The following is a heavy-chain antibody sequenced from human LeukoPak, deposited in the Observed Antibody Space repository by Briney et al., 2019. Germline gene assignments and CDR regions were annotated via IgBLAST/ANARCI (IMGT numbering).Heavy chain of an antibody. Sequence: SDSLSLICTVSGLSISSSDYYWAWIRQHPGKDLDWIGIIYYTGTIYYNPSLTSRVTISVDTSKNHYSLRLGSVTAADTAVYYCARLAYYYSTIRRPNWFDPLGQGTLVTVSS. D-gene: IGHD2/OR15-2a*01. CDR3: ARLAYYYSTIRRPNWFDP. V-gene: IGHV4-39*01. CDR2: IYYTGTI. CDR1: GLSISSSDYY. J-gene: IGHJ5*02.